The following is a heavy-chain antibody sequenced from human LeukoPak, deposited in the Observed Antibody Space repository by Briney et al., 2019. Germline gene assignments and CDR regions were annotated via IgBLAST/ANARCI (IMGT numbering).Heavy chain of an antibody. CDR1: GFTFSSYG. D-gene: IGHD2-2*02. CDR3: ARDTRPGYCSSTSCYTSTLFDY. CDR2: ISYDGSNK. Sequence: GGSLRLSCAASGFTFSSYGMHWVRQAPGKGLEWVAVISYDGSNKYYADSVKGRFTISRDNSKNTLYLQMNSLRAEDTAVYYCARDTRPGYCSSTSCYTSTLFDYWGQGTLVTVSS. J-gene: IGHJ4*02. V-gene: IGHV3-30*03.